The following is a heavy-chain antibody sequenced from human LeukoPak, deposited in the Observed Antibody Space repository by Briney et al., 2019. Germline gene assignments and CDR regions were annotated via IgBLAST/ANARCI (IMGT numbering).Heavy chain of an antibody. CDR1: GYTFTDYY. CDR2: INPNSGGT. D-gene: IGHD3-10*01. CDR3: ARAPPNSGSYYRLHSWFDP. V-gene: IGHV1-2*06. J-gene: IGHJ5*02. Sequence: GASVKVPCKASGYTFTDYYMHWVRQAPGQGLEWMGRINPNSGGTNYAQKFQGRVTMTRDTSISTAYMELSSLRSDDTAFYYCARAPPNSGSYYRLHSWFDPWGQGALVTVSS.